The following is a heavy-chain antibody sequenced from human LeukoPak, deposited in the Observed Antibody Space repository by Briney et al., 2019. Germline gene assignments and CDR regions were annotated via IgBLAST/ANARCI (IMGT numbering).Heavy chain of an antibody. CDR1: GFTFSSYW. Sequence: TGGSLRLSCAASGFTFSSYWMGWVRQAPGKGLEWVSAISGSGGSTYYADSVKGRFTISRDNSKNTLYLQMNSLRAEDTAVYYCAKDRSSFGSRAFDYWGQGTLVTVSS. CDR2: ISGSGGST. CDR3: AKDRSSFGSRAFDY. D-gene: IGHD5-18*01. J-gene: IGHJ4*02. V-gene: IGHV3-23*01.